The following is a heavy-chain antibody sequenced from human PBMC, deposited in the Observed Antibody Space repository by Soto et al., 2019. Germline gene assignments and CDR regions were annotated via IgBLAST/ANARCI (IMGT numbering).Heavy chain of an antibody. Sequence: SETLSLTCAVSGYSISSGYYWGWIRQPPGKGLEWIGSIYHSGSTYYNPSLKSRVTISVDTSKNQFSLKLSSVTAADTAVYYCARGAITIFGVVIIPWASFDYCGQGNLVTVSS. CDR3: ARGAITIFGVVIIPWASFDY. V-gene: IGHV4-38-2*01. J-gene: IGHJ4*02. CDR2: IYHSGST. CDR1: GYSISSGYY. D-gene: IGHD3-3*01.